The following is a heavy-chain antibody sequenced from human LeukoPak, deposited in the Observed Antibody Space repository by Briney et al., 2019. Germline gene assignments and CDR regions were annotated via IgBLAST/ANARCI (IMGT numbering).Heavy chain of an antibody. V-gene: IGHV4-4*02. J-gene: IGHJ4*02. CDR3: AARCYDYVWGSPFDY. Sequence: SETLSLTCAVSGGSLSSSNWWSWVRQPPGKGLWWIRESYHSGSTNYNPPLKSRVTISVDQPKNQFSLKLSSVTAADTAVYYCAARCYDYVWGSPFDYWGQGTLVTVSS. CDR1: GGSLSSSNW. CDR2: SYHSGST. D-gene: IGHD3-16*01.